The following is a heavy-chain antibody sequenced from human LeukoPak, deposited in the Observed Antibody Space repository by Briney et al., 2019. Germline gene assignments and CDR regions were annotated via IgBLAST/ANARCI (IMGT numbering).Heavy chain of an antibody. D-gene: IGHD1-20*01. CDR1: GFSFSSYY. J-gene: IGHJ4*02. CDR2: INTDGRST. CDR3: VAYNWNYPDY. V-gene: IGHV3-74*01. Sequence: GGSLRLSCAASGFSFSSYYMYWVRQAPEKGLVWVSRINTDGRSTGYADSVKGRFTVSRDNAKNTLYLQMNSLRAEDTAVYYCVAYNWNYPDYGGVGTLVTVSS.